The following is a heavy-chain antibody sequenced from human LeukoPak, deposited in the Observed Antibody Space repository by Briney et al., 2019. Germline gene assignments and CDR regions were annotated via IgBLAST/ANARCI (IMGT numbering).Heavy chain of an antibody. V-gene: IGHV2-5*02. CDR1: GFSLSTSGVG. CDR2: IYWDDDK. CDR3: AHRRIAAAATNWFDP. Sequence: SGPTLVKPTQTLTLTCTFSGFSLSTSGVGVGWIRQPPGKALEWLALIYWDDDKRYSPSLKSRLTITKDTSKNQVVLTMTNMDPVDTATYYCAHRRIAAAATNWFDPWGQGTLVTVSS. J-gene: IGHJ5*02. D-gene: IGHD6-13*01.